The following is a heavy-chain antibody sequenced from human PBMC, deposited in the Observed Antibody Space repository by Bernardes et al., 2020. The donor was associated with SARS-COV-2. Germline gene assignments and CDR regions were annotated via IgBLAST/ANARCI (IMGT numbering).Heavy chain of an antibody. Sequence: SLRLLCAASGFTFSSYGMHWVRQAPGKGLEWVAVISDDGTIQYYEDSVKGRFTISRDNSKNTLYLQMNSLRTEDTAVYYCAKGGFGELLSQFDYWGQGTLVTVSS. CDR2: ISDDGTIQ. CDR3: AKGGFGELLSQFDY. CDR1: GFTFSSYG. J-gene: IGHJ4*02. D-gene: IGHD3-10*01. V-gene: IGHV3-30*18.